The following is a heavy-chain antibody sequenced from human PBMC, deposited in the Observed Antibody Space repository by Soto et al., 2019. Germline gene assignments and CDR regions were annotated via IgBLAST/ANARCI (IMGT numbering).Heavy chain of an antibody. CDR1: GGSISSYY. V-gene: IGHV4-59*01. D-gene: IGHD3-10*01. CDR2: IYSSGST. Sequence: SETLSLTCNVSGGSISSYYWSWIRQPPGKGLEWIGYIYSSGSTNYNPSLKSRVTISVDTSKNQFSLKLSSVTAADTAVYYCARDAFSGYYYYGMDVWGQGTTVTVSS. CDR3: ARDAFSGYYYYGMDV. J-gene: IGHJ6*02.